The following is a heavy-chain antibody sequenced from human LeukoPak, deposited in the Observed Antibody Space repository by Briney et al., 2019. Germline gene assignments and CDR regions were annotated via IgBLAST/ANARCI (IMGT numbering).Heavy chain of an antibody. J-gene: IGHJ5*02. CDR3: TTDIVVVPAALNWFDP. D-gene: IGHD2-2*01. CDR1: GFTFSNAW. Sequence: PGGSLRLSCAASGFTFSNAWMSWVRQAPGKGLEWVGRIKSKTDGGTTDYAAPVKGRFTISRDDSENTLYLQMNSLKTEDTAVYYCTTDIVVVPAALNWFDPWGQGTLVTVSS. CDR2: IKSKTDGGTT. V-gene: IGHV3-15*01.